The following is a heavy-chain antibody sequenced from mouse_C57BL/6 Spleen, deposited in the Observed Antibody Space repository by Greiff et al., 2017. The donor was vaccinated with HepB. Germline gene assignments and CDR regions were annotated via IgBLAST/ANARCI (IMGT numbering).Heavy chain of an antibody. V-gene: IGHV1-19*01. D-gene: IGHD2-10*02. J-gene: IGHJ2*01. Sequence: EVQLQQSGPVLVKPGASVKMSCKASGYTFTDYYMNWVKQSHGKSLEWIGVINPYNGGTSYNQKFKGKATLTVDKSSSTAYMELNSLTSEDSAVYYCARDEYHYFDYWGQGTTLTVSS. CDR1: GYTFTDYY. CDR2: INPYNGGT. CDR3: ARDEYHYFDY.